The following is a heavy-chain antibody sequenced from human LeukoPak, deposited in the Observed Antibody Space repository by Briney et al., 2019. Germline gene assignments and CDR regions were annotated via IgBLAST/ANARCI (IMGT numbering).Heavy chain of an antibody. CDR1: GFTFSSYA. D-gene: IGHD1-26*01. CDR3: AKYRELLYYFDY. Sequence: GGSLRLSCAASGFTFSSYAMSWVRQAPGKGLEWVSAISGSGGSTYYADSGKGRFTISRDNSKNTLYLQMNSLRAEDTAVYYCAKYRELLYYFDYWGQGTLVTVSS. J-gene: IGHJ4*02. V-gene: IGHV3-23*01. CDR2: ISGSGGST.